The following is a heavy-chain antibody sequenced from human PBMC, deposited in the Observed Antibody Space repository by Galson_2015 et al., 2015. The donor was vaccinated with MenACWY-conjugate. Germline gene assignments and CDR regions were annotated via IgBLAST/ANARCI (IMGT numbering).Heavy chain of an antibody. Sequence: SVKVSCKASGGTFSSYAISWVRQAPGQGLEWMGGIIPIFGTANYAQKFQGRVTITADKSTSTAYMELSSLRSEDTAVYYCAREVFEMATIIYYYYMDVWGKGTTVTVSS. CDR3: AREVFEMATIIYYYYMDV. CDR1: GGTFSSYA. D-gene: IGHD5-24*01. CDR2: IIPIFGTA. J-gene: IGHJ6*03. V-gene: IGHV1-69*06.